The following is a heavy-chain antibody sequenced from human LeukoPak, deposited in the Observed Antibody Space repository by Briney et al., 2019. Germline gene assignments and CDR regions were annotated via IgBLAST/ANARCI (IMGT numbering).Heavy chain of an antibody. D-gene: IGHD5-24*01. J-gene: IGHJ4*02. CDR2: ISSSSSYI. V-gene: IGHV3-21*01. Sequence: GSLRLSCAATGFTFSSYVMNWVRQAPGQGLEWVSSISSSSSYIYYADSVKGRFTISRDNAKNSLYLQMNSLRAEDTAVYYCAREYGYTRHFDYWGQGTLVTVSS. CDR3: AREYGYTRHFDY. CDR1: GFTFSSYV.